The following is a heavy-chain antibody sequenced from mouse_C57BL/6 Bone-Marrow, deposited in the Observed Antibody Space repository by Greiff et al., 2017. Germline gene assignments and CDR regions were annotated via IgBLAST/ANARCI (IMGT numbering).Heavy chain of an antibody. J-gene: IGHJ3*01. CDR2: ISSGGSYT. V-gene: IGHV5-6*01. Sequence: EVQLVESGGDLVKPGGSLKFSCAASGFTFSSYGMSWVRQTPDKRLEWVATISSGGSYTYYPDSVKGRFTISRDNAKNTLYLQMSSLKSEDTAMYYCAGGYDDAAWFAYWGQGTLVTVSA. D-gene: IGHD2-2*01. CDR3: AGGYDDAAWFAY. CDR1: GFTFSSYG.